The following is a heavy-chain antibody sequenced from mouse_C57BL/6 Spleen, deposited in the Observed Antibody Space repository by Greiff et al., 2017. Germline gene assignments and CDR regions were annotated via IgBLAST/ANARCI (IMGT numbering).Heavy chain of an antibody. D-gene: IGHD3-3*01. CDR1: GYTFTDYY. Sequence: EVQLQQSGPELVKPGASVKISCKASGYTFTDYYMNWVKLRHGKSLEWIGLINPNNGGTSYNQKFKGKATLTVDKSSSTAYMGHSSLTAEDSAVYYGARGGLVRMGCAMEGWGQGTTVTVSS. V-gene: IGHV1-26*01. J-gene: IGHJ4*01. CDR3: ARGGLVRMGCAMEG. CDR2: INPNNGGT.